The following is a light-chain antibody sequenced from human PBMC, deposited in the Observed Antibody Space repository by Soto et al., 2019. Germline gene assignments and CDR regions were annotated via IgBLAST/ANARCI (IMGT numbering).Light chain of an antibody. V-gene: IGKV3-11*01. Sequence: EIVLTQSPSTLSLSPGERATLSCRASQSISSFLTWYQHKPGQAPRLLISDASKRATGIPDRFSGSGSGTDSTLTLSSLKPEDFGVYYCHQRSNWYTFGKGTQLEVK. J-gene: IGKJ2*01. CDR2: DAS. CDR1: QSISSF. CDR3: HQRSNWYT.